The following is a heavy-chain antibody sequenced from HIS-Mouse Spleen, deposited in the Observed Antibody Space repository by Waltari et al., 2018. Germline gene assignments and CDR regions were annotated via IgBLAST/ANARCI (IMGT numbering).Heavy chain of an antibody. V-gene: IGHV3-30*18. D-gene: IGHD1-26*01. CDR2: ISYDGINK. J-gene: IGHJ4*02. CDR3: AKVNSGSYYFDY. CDR1: GFTFRSYG. Sequence: QVQLVESGGGVVQTGRSLRTSCAASGFTFRSYGMHGVRQAPGKWLECVAVISYDGINKYYADSVKGRFTISRDNSKNTLYLQMNSLRAEDTAVYYCAKVNSGSYYFDYWGQGTLVTVSS.